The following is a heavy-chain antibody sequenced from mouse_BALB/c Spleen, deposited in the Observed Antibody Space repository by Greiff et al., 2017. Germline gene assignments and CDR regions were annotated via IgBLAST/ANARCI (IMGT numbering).Heavy chain of an antibody. Sequence: EVQVVESGGGLVKPGGSLKLSCAASGFTFSSYAMSWVRQSPEKRLEWVAEISSGGSYTYYPDTVTGRFTISRDNAKNTLYLEMSSLRSEDTAMYYCARDYYGSSYPPYYAMDYWGQGTSVTVSS. CDR2: ISSGGSYT. CDR3: ARDYYGSSYPPYYAMDY. J-gene: IGHJ4*01. CDR1: GFTFSSYA. V-gene: IGHV5-9-4*01. D-gene: IGHD1-1*01.